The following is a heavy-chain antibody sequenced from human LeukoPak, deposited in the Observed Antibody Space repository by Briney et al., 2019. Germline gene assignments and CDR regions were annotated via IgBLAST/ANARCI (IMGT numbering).Heavy chain of an antibody. CDR1: GGSISSYY. CDR3: ARAEREQWLVRRYYYGMDV. Sequence: SETLSLTCTVSGGSISSYYWSWIRQPPGKGLEWIGYIYYSGSTNYNPSLKSRVTISVDTSKNQFSLKLSSVTAADTAVYYCARAEREQWLVRRYYYGMDVWGQGTTVTVSS. V-gene: IGHV4-59*01. J-gene: IGHJ6*02. D-gene: IGHD6-19*01. CDR2: IYYSGST.